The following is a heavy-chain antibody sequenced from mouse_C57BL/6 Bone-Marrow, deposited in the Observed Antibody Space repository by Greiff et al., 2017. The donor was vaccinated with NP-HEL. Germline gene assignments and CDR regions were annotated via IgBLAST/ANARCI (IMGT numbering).Heavy chain of an antibody. J-gene: IGHJ2*01. CDR2: ISNGGGST. CDR1: GFTFSDYY. D-gene: IGHD4-1*01. Sequence: EVKLQESGGGLVQPGGSLKLSCAASGFTFSDYYMYWVRQTPEKRLEWVAYISNGGGSTYYPDTVKGRFTISRDNAKNTLYLQMSRLKSEDTAMYYCARANSYYFDYWGQGTTLTVSS. CDR3: ARANSYYFDY. V-gene: IGHV5-12*01.